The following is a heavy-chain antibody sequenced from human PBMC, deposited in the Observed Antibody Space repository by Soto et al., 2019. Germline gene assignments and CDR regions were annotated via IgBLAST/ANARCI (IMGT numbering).Heavy chain of an antibody. CDR1: GYAYTTYS. J-gene: IGHJ4*02. D-gene: IGHD6-13*01. CDR2: LNPATGKP. V-gene: IGHV1-3*01. Sequence: QVHLVQSGAEVRHPGASVKVSCKTSGYAYTTYSIHWVRQAPGHRLEWMGWLNPATGKPRHSVRFQGRLTIAGDTSETTVFMELSSLTSEDTAGYYCGSKYSNARTPNYDFDFWGQGTLVTVSS. CDR3: GSKYSNARTPNYDFDF.